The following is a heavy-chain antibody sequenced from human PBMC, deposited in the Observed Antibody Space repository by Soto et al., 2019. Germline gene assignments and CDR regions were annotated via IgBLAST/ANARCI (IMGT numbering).Heavy chain of an antibody. D-gene: IGHD6-19*01. CDR1: GDSVSSNSAA. Sequence: SQTLSLTCAISGDSVSSNSAAWNWIRQSPSRGLEWLGRTYYRSKWYNDYAVSVKSRITINPDTSKNQFSLQLNSVTPEDTAVYYCARGLFIAVAGTVSGMDVWGQGTTVTVPS. CDR3: ARGLFIAVAGTVSGMDV. J-gene: IGHJ6*02. V-gene: IGHV6-1*01. CDR2: TYYRSKWYN.